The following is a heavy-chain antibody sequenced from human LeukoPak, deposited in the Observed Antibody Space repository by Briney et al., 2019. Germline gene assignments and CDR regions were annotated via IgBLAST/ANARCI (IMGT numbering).Heavy chain of an antibody. CDR1: GFTFSSYS. Sequence: PGGSLRLSCAASGFTFSSYSMNWVRQAPGKGLEWVSSISSSSSYIYYADSVKGRFTISRDNAKNSLYLQMNSLRAEDTAVYYCARDLLYFDSSGPGYFDLWGRGTLATVSS. J-gene: IGHJ2*01. V-gene: IGHV3-21*01. CDR2: ISSSSSYI. CDR3: ARDLLYFDSSGPGYFDL. D-gene: IGHD3-22*01.